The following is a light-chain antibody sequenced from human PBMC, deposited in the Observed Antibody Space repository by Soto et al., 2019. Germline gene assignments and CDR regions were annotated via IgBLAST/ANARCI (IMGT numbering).Light chain of an antibody. J-gene: IGKJ5*01. CDR1: QSVTSSY. V-gene: IGKV3-20*01. Sequence: DIVLTQSPGTLSLSPGQRATLSCRASQSVTSSYLAWYQHKPRQAPRLLIYGASSRATGIPDMFRGSRSGKDLTITINRLEPEDFAVCYVQQYGRALQVTGGEGTRLEIK. CDR3: QQYGRALQVT. CDR2: GAS.